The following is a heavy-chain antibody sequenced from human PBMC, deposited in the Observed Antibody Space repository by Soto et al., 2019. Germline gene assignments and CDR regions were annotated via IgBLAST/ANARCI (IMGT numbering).Heavy chain of an antibody. Sequence: EVQLVESGGGLVQPGGSLRLSCVVSGLTFSNYWMSWVRQAPGKGLEWVANINQDGSESYFVDSVKGRFTISRDNAKNYLYLQLDCLRAEDTDVYYCARAARECSSPGCANWGQGTLVTVSS. CDR1: GLTFSNYW. CDR3: ARAARECSSPGCAN. J-gene: IGHJ4*02. CDR2: INQDGSES. V-gene: IGHV3-7*01. D-gene: IGHD2-2*01.